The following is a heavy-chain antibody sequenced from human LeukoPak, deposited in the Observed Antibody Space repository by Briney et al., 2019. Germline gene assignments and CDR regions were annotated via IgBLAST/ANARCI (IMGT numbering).Heavy chain of an antibody. CDR3: ATPSGSYFGYYYFHW. J-gene: IGHJ4*02. V-gene: IGHV1-69-2*01. D-gene: IGHD3-9*01. CDR2: INPKNGET. CDR1: GYQSSDYY. Sequence: ATVKISCKASGYQSSDYYMHWLQQAPGKGLEWMGRINPKNGETMYVGKLLGRISISADTSTNTVYMELSRLTSEDTALYYCATPSGSYFGYYYFHWWGQGTLVTVSS.